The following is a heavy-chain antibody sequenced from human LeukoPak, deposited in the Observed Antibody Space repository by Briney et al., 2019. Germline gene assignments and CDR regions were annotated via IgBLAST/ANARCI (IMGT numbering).Heavy chain of an antibody. Sequence: PGGSLRLSCPASGLTVSSNYMSWVRQAPGKGLEWVSALYPGGNTYYADSVRGRFTVSRDNSKNTLYLQMNSLRAEDTAVYYCARGSIEGANFFEYWGQGIRSPSPQ. J-gene: IGHJ4*02. CDR3: ARGSIEGANFFEY. CDR1: GLTVSSNY. D-gene: IGHD1-26*01. CDR2: LYPGGNT. V-gene: IGHV3-66*01.